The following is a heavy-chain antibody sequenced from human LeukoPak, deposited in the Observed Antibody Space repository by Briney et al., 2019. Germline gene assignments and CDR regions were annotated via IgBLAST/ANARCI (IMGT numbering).Heavy chain of an antibody. CDR1: GFTFSSYG. CDR3: ARERTVMVSGEFDY. D-gene: IGHD5-18*01. Sequence: GGSLRLSCAASGFTFSSYGMHWVRQAPGKGLEWVAVISYDGRSKYYADSVKGRFTISRDNSKSTLNLQMNSLRAEDTAVYYCARERTVMVSGEFDYWGQGTLVIVSS. V-gene: IGHV3-30*03. CDR2: ISYDGRSK. J-gene: IGHJ4*02.